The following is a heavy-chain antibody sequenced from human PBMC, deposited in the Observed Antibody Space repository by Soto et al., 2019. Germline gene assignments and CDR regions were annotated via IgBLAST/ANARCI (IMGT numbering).Heavy chain of an antibody. Sequence: GGSLRLSCAASGFTVSSKYMSWVRQAPGKGLEWVSLIQSGGPTYYADSVKGRFTISRDNSKNTLYLQMNSLRAEDTAVYYCAKDWSYYGSGSQRYYMDVWGKGTTVTVSS. CDR2: IQSGGPT. V-gene: IGHV3-53*01. CDR1: GFTVSSKY. J-gene: IGHJ6*03. CDR3: AKDWSYYGSGSQRYYMDV. D-gene: IGHD3-10*01.